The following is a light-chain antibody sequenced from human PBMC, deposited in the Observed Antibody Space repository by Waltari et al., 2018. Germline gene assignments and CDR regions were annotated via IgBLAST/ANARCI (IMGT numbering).Light chain of an antibody. CDR2: GAS. Sequence: EIVLTRSPGTLSLSPGERATLSCRDSQNISSNYLAWYQQKPGQAPRFLIYGASSRATGTPNRFSGRGSGTDLTLPISRLAPEDFAVFYCQQYGSPPYTFGQGTRLEIK. V-gene: IGKV3-20*01. CDR3: QQYGSPPYT. J-gene: IGKJ2*01. CDR1: QNISSNY.